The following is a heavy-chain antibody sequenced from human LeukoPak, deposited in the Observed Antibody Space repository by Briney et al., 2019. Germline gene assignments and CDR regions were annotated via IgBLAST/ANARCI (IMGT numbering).Heavy chain of an antibody. J-gene: IGHJ4*02. V-gene: IGHV4-34*01. CDR2: IKHTGNT. D-gene: IGHD3-10*01. Sequence: SETLSLTCGVYGGSFSGYWSWIRQPPGEGLEWIAEIKHTGNTNYNPSLKSRVTLSIGTSDHQFSLNLRSVTAADTAVYYCVRGGDGGYYFDSWGQGALVTVSS. CDR3: VRGGDGGYYFDS. CDR1: GGSFSGY.